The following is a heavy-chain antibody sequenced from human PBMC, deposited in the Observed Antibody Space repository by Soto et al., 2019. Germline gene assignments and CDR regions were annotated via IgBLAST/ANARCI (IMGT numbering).Heavy chain of an antibody. CDR2: ISNSGGST. Sequence: EVQLLESGGGLVQTGGSLRLSCAASGFNFSSYAMSWVRQAPGKGLEWVSAISNSGGSTYYAGSVKGRFTISRDNSKNTVYLQRNGLRAEDTAGYYWAKGGGGWPFDIWGQGTMVTVSS. CDR3: AKGGGGWPFDI. D-gene: IGHD6-19*01. V-gene: IGHV3-23*01. CDR1: GFNFSSYA. J-gene: IGHJ3*02.